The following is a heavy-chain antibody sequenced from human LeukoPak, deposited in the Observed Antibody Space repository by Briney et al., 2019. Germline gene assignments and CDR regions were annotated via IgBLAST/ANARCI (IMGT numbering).Heavy chain of an antibody. V-gene: IGHV1-18*01. J-gene: IGHJ3*02. CDR2: ISGYNGNP. D-gene: IGHD2-2*01. CDR1: GYTFTSYG. CDR3: ARDLRDIVGAPAVPDAFDI. Sequence: ASLKVSFKAVGYTFTSYGISWVRQAPGQGREWLGWISGYNGNPHYAQRLQGRVTMTTDTSTTTAYMELRSLRSDDAAVYYCARDLRDIVGAPAVPDAFDIWGQGTMVTFSS.